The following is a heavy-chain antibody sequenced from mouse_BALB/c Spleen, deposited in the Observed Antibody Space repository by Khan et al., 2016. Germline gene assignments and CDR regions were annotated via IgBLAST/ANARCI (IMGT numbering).Heavy chain of an antibody. J-gene: IGHJ4*01. V-gene: IGHV3-2*02. CDR3: ARSDYGDKDAMDY. CDR2: ISYSGST. CDR1: GYSITSDYA. Sequence: VQLKESGPGLVKPSQSLSLTCTVTGYSITSDYAWNWIRQFPGNRLEWMGYISYSGSTSYNPSLKSRISITRDTSKNQFFLQLNSVTSDDTATYYCARSDYGDKDAMDYWGQGTSVTVSS. D-gene: IGHD1-1*01.